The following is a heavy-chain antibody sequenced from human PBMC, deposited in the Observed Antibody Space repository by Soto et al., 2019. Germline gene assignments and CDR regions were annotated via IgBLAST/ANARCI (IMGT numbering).Heavy chain of an antibody. CDR3: ARDPLGPLTTVNV. Sequence: GGSLRLSCAVSGFTVSSNYMSWVRQAPGKGLEWVSVIYRGGNTFYTDSVKGRFTISRDNSNNTLYLQMNSLRVEDTAVYYCARDPLGPLTTVNVWGQGNLVTVSS. V-gene: IGHV3-66*01. D-gene: IGHD4-17*01. J-gene: IGHJ4*02. CDR2: IYRGGNT. CDR1: GFTVSSNY.